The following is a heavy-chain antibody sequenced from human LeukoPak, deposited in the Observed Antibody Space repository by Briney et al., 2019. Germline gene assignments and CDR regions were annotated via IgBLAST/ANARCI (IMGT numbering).Heavy chain of an antibody. V-gene: IGHV3-33*06. D-gene: IGHD4-23*01. CDR1: GFTFSSYG. CDR3: AEDRQLHDYGGNSYYFDY. CDR2: IWYDGSNK. J-gene: IGHJ4*02. Sequence: GRSLRLSCAASGFTFSSYGMHWVRQAPGKGLEWVAVIWYDGSNKYYADSVKGRFTISRDNSKNTLYLQMNSLRAEDTAVYYCAEDRQLHDYGGNSYYFDYWGQGTLVTVSS.